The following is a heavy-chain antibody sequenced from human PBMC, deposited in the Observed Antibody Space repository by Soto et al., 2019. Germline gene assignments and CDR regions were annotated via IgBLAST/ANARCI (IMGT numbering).Heavy chain of an antibody. V-gene: IGHV3-74*01. CDR2: INTDGSII. CDR1: GLSFSNYK. J-gene: IGHJ4*02. Sequence: EVRLVESGGGLVQPGGSLSLSCAASGLSFSNYKMHWVRQAPGKGLVWVSRINTDGSIIDYADSVKGRFTVSRDNAKNTLYLQMNSLRADDTAVYYCARDTDGLHYWGQGTLVTVSS. CDR3: ARDTDGLHY.